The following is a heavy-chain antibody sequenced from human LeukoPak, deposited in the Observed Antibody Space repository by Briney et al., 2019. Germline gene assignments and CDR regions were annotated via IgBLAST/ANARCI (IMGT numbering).Heavy chain of an antibody. CDR1: GFTFSSYG. CDR2: IRYDGSNI. D-gene: IGHD6-13*01. J-gene: IGHJ4*02. V-gene: IGHV3-30*02. Sequence: GGSLRLSCAASGFTFSSYGMHWVRQAPGKGLEWVAFIRYDGSNIYYADSVKGRFTISRDNSKNTLYLQMNSLRAEDTAVYYCAKDSSSWSNYFDYWGQGTLVTVSS. CDR3: AKDSSSWSNYFDY.